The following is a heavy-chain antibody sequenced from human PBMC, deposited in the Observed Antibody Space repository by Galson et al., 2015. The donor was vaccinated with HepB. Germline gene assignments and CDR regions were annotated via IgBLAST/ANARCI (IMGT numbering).Heavy chain of an antibody. V-gene: IGHV3-33*08. J-gene: IGHJ4*02. Sequence: SLRLSCAASGFTFSSYSMNWVRQAPGKGLEWVAVIWYDGSNKYYADSVKGRFTISRDNSKNTLYLQMNSLRAEDTAVYYCARGAQRGYSYGPIDYWGQGTLVTVSS. CDR1: GFTFSSYS. D-gene: IGHD5-18*01. CDR2: IWYDGSNK. CDR3: ARGAQRGYSYGPIDY.